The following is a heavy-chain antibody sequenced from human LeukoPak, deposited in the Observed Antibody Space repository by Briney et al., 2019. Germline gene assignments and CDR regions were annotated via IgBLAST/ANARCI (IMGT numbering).Heavy chain of an antibody. V-gene: IGHV3-30*18. CDR2: ISYDGSNK. CDR3: AKDPQRELLEYYFDY. J-gene: IGHJ4*02. D-gene: IGHD3-10*01. Sequence: PGRSLRLSCAASGFTFSSCGMHWVRQAPGKGLEWVAVISYDGSNKYYADSVKGRLTIPRDNSKNTLYLQMNSLRAEDTAVYYCAKDPQRELLEYYFDYWGQGTLVTVSS. CDR1: GFTFSSCG.